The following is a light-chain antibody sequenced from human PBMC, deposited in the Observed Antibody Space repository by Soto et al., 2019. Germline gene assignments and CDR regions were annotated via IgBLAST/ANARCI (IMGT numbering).Light chain of an antibody. CDR3: QQYGSSPRT. CDR2: GAS. V-gene: IGKV3-20*01. CDR1: QSVNSSS. J-gene: IGKJ1*01. Sequence: EIALTQSQGTLSLSPGERATLSCRASQSVNSSSIAWYQQKPGQAPRLLIYGASSRATGIPDRFGGSGSGTDFTLTISRLEPEDFEVFYCQQYGSSPRTFGQGTKVEVK.